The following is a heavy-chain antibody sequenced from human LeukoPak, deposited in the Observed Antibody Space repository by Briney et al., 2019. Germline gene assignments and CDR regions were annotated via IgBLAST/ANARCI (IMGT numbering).Heavy chain of an antibody. D-gene: IGHD3-10*01. Sequence: ASVKVSCKASGSTFTGYYMHWVRQAPGQGLEWMGWINPNSGGTNYAQKFQGRVTMTRDTSISTAYMELSRLRSDDTAVYYCARDSAFARSYGSGSYHNYWGQGTLVTVSS. V-gene: IGHV1-2*02. CDR1: GSTFTGYY. J-gene: IGHJ4*02. CDR2: INPNSGGT. CDR3: ARDSAFARSYGSGSYHNY.